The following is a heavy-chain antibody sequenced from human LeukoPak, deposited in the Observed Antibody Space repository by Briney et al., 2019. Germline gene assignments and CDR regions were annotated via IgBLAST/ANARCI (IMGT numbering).Heavy chain of an antibody. D-gene: IGHD1-26*01. Sequence: SVKVSCKASGGTFSSYAISWVRQAPGQGLEWMGGIIPIFGTANYAQKFQGRVTITADESTSTAYMEPSSLRSEDTAVYYCARSPWELLRTDAFDIWGQGTMVTVSS. CDR3: ARSPWELLRTDAFDI. J-gene: IGHJ3*02. CDR2: IIPIFGTA. CDR1: GGTFSSYA. V-gene: IGHV1-69*13.